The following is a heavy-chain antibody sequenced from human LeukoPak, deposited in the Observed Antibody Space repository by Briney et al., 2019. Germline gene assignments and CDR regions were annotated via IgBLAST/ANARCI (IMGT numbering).Heavy chain of an antibody. CDR3: ARLAISSIWSVYFDY. Sequence: GESLKISCKGSGYSFTSHWIGWVRQMPGKGLEWMGIIYPGGSNTRYSPSFQGQVTISADKSISTAYLQWSSLKASDTAMYYCARLAISSIWSVYFDYWGQGTLVTVSS. CDR1: GYSFTSHW. CDR2: IYPGGSNT. D-gene: IGHD6-13*01. V-gene: IGHV5-51*01. J-gene: IGHJ4*02.